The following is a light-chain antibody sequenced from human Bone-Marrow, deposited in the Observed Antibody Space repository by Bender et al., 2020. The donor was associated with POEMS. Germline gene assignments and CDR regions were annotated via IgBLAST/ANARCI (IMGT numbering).Light chain of an antibody. CDR1: SSDIGSYNL. J-gene: IGLJ2*01. V-gene: IGLV2-23*01. Sequence: QSALTQPASVSGSPGQSITISCTGSSSDIGSYNLVSWYQQHPDKAPKLMIYDDDERPSGVSNRFSGSKSGNTASLTISKLQAEDEADYYCCSYAGSDTWLFGGGTKLTVL. CDR2: DDD. CDR3: CSYAGSDTWL.